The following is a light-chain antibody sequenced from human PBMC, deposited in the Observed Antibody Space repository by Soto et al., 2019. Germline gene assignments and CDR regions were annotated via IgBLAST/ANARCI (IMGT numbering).Light chain of an antibody. J-gene: IGKJ1*01. CDR3: HQRQSWPRT. Sequence: EIVLTQSPATLSLSPGERATLSCRASQRVSSYLAWYQQKPGQAPRLLIYQTSLRAAGIPARFSASGSGTDITLTISDVQPEDFALYYCHQRQSWPRTFGQGTKVDIK. CDR2: QTS. CDR1: QRVSSY. V-gene: IGKV3-11*01.